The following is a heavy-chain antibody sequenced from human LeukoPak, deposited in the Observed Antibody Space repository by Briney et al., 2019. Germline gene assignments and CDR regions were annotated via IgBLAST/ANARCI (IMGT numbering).Heavy chain of an antibody. Sequence: ASVKVSCKASGYTFTGYYMHWVRQAPGQGLEWMGWINPNSGGTNYAQKFQGRVTMTRDTSISTAYMELSRLRSDDTAVYHCARDGGSYFNWFDPWGQGTLVTVSS. CDR1: GYTFTGYY. CDR3: ARDGGSYFNWFDP. J-gene: IGHJ5*02. V-gene: IGHV1-2*02. D-gene: IGHD1-26*01. CDR2: INPNSGGT.